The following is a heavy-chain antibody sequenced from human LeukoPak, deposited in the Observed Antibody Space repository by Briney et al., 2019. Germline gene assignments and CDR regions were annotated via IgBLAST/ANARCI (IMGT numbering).Heavy chain of an antibody. D-gene: IGHD6-19*01. CDR2: ISWNSGSI. V-gene: IGHV3-9*01. CDR3: AKGTEQWLPRGGFDY. Sequence: GGSLRLSCAASGFTFDDYAMHWVRQAPGKDLEWVSGISWNSGSIGYADSVKGRFTISRDNAKNSLYLQMNSLRAEDTALYYCAKGTEQWLPRGGFDYWGQGTLVTVSS. J-gene: IGHJ4*02. CDR1: GFTFDDYA.